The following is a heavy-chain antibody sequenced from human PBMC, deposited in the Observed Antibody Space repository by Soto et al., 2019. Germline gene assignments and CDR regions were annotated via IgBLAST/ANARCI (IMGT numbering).Heavy chain of an antibody. Sequence: QVQLVQSGAEVKRPGASVKVSCKASGYTFSSNAIHWVRQAPGERLEWMGWINTGNGNTKYSQKFQGRFTITRDTFASTAYMELSSLRYDDTAVYSCARDSASQPSFAIWGQGTTVTVSS. CDR2: INTGNGNT. CDR1: GYTFSSNA. CDR3: ARDSASQPSFAI. D-gene: IGHD2-15*01. J-gene: IGHJ3*02. V-gene: IGHV1-3*04.